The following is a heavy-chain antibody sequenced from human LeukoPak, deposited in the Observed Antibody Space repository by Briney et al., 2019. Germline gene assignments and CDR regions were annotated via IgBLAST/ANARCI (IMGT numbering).Heavy chain of an antibody. CDR3: ARPEAYSGSYRFDY. CDR1: GFTFSSYA. D-gene: IGHD1-26*01. CDR2: ISYDGSNK. J-gene: IGHJ4*02. V-gene: IGHV3-30*04. Sequence: PGGSLRLSCAASGFTFSSYAMHWVRQAPGKGLEWVAVISYDGSNKYYADSVKGQFTISRDNSKNTLYLQMNSLRAEDTAVYYCARPEAYSGSYRFDYWGQGTLVTVSS.